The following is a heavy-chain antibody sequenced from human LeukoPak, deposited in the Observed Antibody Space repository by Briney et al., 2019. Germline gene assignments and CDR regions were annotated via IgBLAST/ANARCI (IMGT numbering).Heavy chain of an antibody. CDR3: AKQDDFWSGYYDWFDP. J-gene: IGHJ5*02. D-gene: IGHD3-3*01. CDR2: ISGSGGST. Sequence: GGSLRLSCAASGFTFSSYAMSWVRQAPGKGLEWVSAISGSGGSTYYADSVKGRLTTSRDNSKNTLYLQMNSLRAEDTAVYYCAKQDDFWSGYYDWFDPWGQGTLVTVSS. CDR1: GFTFSSYA. V-gene: IGHV3-23*01.